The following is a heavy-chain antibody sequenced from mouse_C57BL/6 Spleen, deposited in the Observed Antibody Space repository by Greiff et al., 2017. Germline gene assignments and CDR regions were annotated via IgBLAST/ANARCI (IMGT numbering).Heavy chain of an antibody. D-gene: IGHD1-1*01. CDR1: GYTFTSYW. CDR3: ARDYYYGSSPLL. J-gene: IGHJ2*01. Sequence: QVQLKQPGAELVKPGASVKLSCKASGYTFTSYWMHWVKQRPGQGLEWIGMIHPNSGSTNYNEKFKSKATLTVDKSSSTAYMQLSSLTSEDSAVYYCARDYYYGSSPLLWGQGTTLTVSS. CDR2: IHPNSGST. V-gene: IGHV1-64*01.